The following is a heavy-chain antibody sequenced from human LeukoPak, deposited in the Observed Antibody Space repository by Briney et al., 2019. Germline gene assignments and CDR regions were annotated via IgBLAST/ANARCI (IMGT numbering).Heavy chain of an antibody. Sequence: GASVKVSCKASGYTFTSYDINWVRQASGQGLDWMGWMNPNSGNTGYAQKCQGRVTMTRKPSISTDYMELSSLRSEDTAVYYCARGFTLDSSSSGSDYWGQGTLVTVSS. V-gene: IGHV1-8*01. D-gene: IGHD6-6*01. CDR2: MNPNSGNT. J-gene: IGHJ4*02. CDR1: GYTFTSYD. CDR3: ARGFTLDSSSSGSDY.